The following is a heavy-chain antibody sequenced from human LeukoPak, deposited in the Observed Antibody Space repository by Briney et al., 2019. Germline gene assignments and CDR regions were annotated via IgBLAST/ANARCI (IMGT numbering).Heavy chain of an antibody. D-gene: IGHD3-22*01. Sequence: GGSLRLSCAASGFTFSSYAMSWVRQAPGKGLEWVSAITGSGDYTNFADSVKGRLTISRDNSKNTLYLQMNSLRAEDTAVYYCAKRSRDSSGYFDYWGQGTLVTVSS. CDR1: GFTFSSYA. V-gene: IGHV3-23*01. CDR3: AKRSRDSSGYFDY. J-gene: IGHJ4*02. CDR2: ITGSGDYT.